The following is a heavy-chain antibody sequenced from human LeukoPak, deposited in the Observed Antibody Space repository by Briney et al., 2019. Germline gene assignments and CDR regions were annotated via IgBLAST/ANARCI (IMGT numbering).Heavy chain of an antibody. Sequence: ASVKVSCKASGYTFTGYYMHWVRQAPGQRLEWMGWINAGNGNTKYSQKFQGRVTITRDTSASTAYMELSSLRSEDTAVYYCARDSRTIVGAIDYWGQGTLVTVSS. CDR3: ARDSRTIVGAIDY. CDR2: INAGNGNT. CDR1: GYTFTGYY. V-gene: IGHV1-3*01. J-gene: IGHJ4*02. D-gene: IGHD1-26*01.